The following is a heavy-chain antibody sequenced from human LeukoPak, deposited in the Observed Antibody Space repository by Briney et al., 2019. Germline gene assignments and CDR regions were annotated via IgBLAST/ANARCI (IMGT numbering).Heavy chain of an antibody. V-gene: IGHV3-7*01. J-gene: IGHJ6*03. CDR3: AREHSVVVVAANYYYMDV. D-gene: IGHD2-15*01. CDR1: GFTFSSYW. CDR2: IKQDGSEK. Sequence: GGSLRLSCAASGFTFSSYWMSWVRQAPGKGLEWVANIKQDGSEKYYVDSVKGRFTISRDNAKNSLYLQMNSLRAEDTAVYYCAREHSVVVVAANYYYMDVWGKGTTVTVSS.